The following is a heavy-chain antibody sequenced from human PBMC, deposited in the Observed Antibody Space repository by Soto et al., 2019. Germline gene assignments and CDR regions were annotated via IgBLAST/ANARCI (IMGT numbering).Heavy chain of an antibody. V-gene: IGHV4-4*07. J-gene: IGHJ5*02. CDR1: LDSISNSY. CDR2: IYSSGNA. D-gene: IGHD3-22*01. CDR3: AKGRGFYSDNYFDP. Sequence: SEPLSLTCSVSLDSISNSYWTWIRQPAGKGLEWIGHIYSSGNANYNPSLKSRVTMSLDTSKNQFSLSLKSVTAADTAIYYCAKGRGFYSDNYFDPWGQGTQVTVSS.